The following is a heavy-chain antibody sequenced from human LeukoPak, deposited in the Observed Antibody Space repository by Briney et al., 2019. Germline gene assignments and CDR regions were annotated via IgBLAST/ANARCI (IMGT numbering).Heavy chain of an antibody. Sequence: SVKVSCKASGGTFSSYAISWVRQAPGQGLDWMGRIIPIFGTANYAQKFQGRVTITADKSTSTAYMELSSLRSEDTAVYYCARVVYCSSTSCYNWFDRWGQGTLVTVSS. J-gene: IGHJ5*02. D-gene: IGHD2-2*01. CDR2: IIPIFGTA. CDR1: GGTFSSYA. CDR3: ARVVYCSSTSCYNWFDR. V-gene: IGHV1-69*06.